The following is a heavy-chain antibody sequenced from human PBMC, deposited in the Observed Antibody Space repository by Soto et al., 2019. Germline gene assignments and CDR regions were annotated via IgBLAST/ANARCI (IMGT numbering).Heavy chain of an antibody. D-gene: IGHD1-26*01. Sequence: TENVSITCNVYGGSIRRNYWSWIRQPAGKALEWIGRIYTSGTTNYNPSLKSRATMLIDTSKNQFSLILSSVTAADTGVYYCAREGASGICMDVWDQGISVSGSS. V-gene: IGHV4-4*07. CDR2: IYTSGTT. CDR3: AREGASGICMDV. CDR1: GGSIRRNY. J-gene: IGHJ6*02.